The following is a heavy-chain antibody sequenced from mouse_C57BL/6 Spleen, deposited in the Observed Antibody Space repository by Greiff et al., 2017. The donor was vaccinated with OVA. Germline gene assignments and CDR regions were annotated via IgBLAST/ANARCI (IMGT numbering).Heavy chain of an antibody. Sequence: EVMLVESGGGLVKPRGSLKLSCAASGFTFSSYTMSWVRQTPEKRLEWVATISGGGGNTYYPDSVKGRFTISRDNAKNTLYLQMSSLRSEDTALYYCARQDDYDGGFDYWGQGTTLTVSS. CDR2: ISGGGGNT. CDR1: GFTFSSYT. D-gene: IGHD2-4*01. V-gene: IGHV5-9*01. J-gene: IGHJ2*01. CDR3: ARQDDYDGGFDY.